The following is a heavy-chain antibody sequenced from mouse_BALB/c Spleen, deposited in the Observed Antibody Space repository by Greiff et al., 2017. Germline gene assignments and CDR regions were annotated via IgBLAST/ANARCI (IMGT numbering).Heavy chain of an antibody. CDR3: ARGAYYGNYYYAMDY. CDR1: GFTFTDYY. CDR2: IRNKANGYTT. V-gene: IGHV7-3*02. D-gene: IGHD2-10*01. Sequence: EVKVVESGGGLVQPGGSLRLSCATSGFTFTDYYMSWVRQPPGKALEWLGFIRNKANGYTTEYSASVKGRFTISRDNSQSILYLQMNTLRAEDSATYYCARGAYYGNYYYAMDYWGQGTSVTVSS. J-gene: IGHJ4*01.